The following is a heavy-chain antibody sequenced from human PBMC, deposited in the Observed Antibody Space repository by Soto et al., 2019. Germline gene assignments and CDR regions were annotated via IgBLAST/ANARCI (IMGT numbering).Heavy chain of an antibody. CDR1: GFTFSSYA. Sequence: QVQLVESGGGVVQPGRSLRLSCAASGFTFSSYAMHWVRQAPGKGLEWVAVISYDGSNKYYADSVKGRFTISRDNSKNTLYLQMNSLRADDTAVYYCARDGGGIAAHPGWFDPWGQGTLVTVSS. V-gene: IGHV3-30-3*01. CDR3: ARDGGGIAAHPGWFDP. J-gene: IGHJ5*02. D-gene: IGHD6-6*01. CDR2: ISYDGSNK.